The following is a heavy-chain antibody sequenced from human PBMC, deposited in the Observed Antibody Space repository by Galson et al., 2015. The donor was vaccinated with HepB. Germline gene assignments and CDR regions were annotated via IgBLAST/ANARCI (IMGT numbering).Heavy chain of an antibody. D-gene: IGHD3-10*01. CDR2: ISDDGSNK. J-gene: IGHJ3*02. V-gene: IGHV3-30*04. Sequence: SLRLSCAASGFTFSSYAMHGVRQAPGKGLEWVAVISDDGSNKYYADSVKGRFTISRDNSKNTLYLQMNSLRAEDTAVYYCARGRMVRGLTLRYDAFDIWGQGTVVTVPS. CDR1: GFTFSSYA. CDR3: ARGRMVRGLTLRYDAFDI.